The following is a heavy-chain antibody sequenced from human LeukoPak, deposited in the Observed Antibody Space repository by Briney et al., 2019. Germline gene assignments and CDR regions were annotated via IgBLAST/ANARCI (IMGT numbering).Heavy chain of an antibody. V-gene: IGHV4-39*01. CDR3: ARRARSNIVVVIATPSGSFDI. Sequence: PSETLSFTCTVSGGSISSSSYYWGWIRQPPGKGLEWIGSIYYSGSTYYNPSLKSRVTISVDTSKNQFSLKLSSVTAADTAVYYCARRARSNIVVVIATPSGSFDIWGQGTMVTVSS. CDR1: GGSISSSSYY. J-gene: IGHJ3*02. CDR2: IYYSGST. D-gene: IGHD2-21*01.